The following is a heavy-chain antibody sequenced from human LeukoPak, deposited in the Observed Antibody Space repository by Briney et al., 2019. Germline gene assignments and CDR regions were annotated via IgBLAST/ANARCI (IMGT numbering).Heavy chain of an antibody. J-gene: IGHJ4*02. D-gene: IGHD2-2*01. Sequence: GESLKISCKGSGYSFTSYWIGWVRQMPGKGLEWMGIIYPGDSDTRYSPSFQGQVTISADKSISTAYLQWSSLKASDTAMYYCARQAIGYCSSTSCYATYFDYWGQGTLVTVYS. CDR3: ARQAIGYCSSTSCYATYFDY. V-gene: IGHV5-51*01. CDR1: GYSFTSYW. CDR2: IYPGDSDT.